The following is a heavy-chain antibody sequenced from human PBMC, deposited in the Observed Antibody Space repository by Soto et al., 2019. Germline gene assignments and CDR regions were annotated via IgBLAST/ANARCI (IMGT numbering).Heavy chain of an antibody. CDR1: GYSFTSYW. CDR3: ARTRSFTLGFDCDGMDV. D-gene: IGHD2-21*02. J-gene: IGHJ6*02. CDR2: IYPGDSDT. Sequence: PGESLKISCKGSGYSFTSYWISWVRQMPGKDLEWMGIIYPGDSDTRYSPSFQGQVTISADKSLRTAYLQWTSLKASDTALYYCARTRSFTLGFDCDGMDVWGQGTTVTVSS. V-gene: IGHV5-51*01.